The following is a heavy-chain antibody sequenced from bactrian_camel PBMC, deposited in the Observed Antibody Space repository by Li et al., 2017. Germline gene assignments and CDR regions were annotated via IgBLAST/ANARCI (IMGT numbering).Heavy chain of an antibody. CDR3: ASGRTCILYGALAPDGYDS. Sequence: HVQLVESGGGSVQAGGSLRLSCVESGYIYSPACVGWFRQSPGKKREGVASIYTHGGSTYYAEFVKGRLTISRNNDNYTTFLQADNLNPDDTAMYYCASGRTCILYGALAPDGYDSWGQGTQVTVS. J-gene: IGHJ4*01. CDR2: IYTHGGST. D-gene: IGHD3*01. CDR1: GYIYSPAC. V-gene: IGHV3S54*01.